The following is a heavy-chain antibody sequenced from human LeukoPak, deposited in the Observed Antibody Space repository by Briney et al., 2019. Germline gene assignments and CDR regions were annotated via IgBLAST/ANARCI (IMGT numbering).Heavy chain of an antibody. CDR3: ARQEDIVVSFDP. V-gene: IGHV5-51*01. CDR2: IYPGDSDN. J-gene: IGHJ5*02. D-gene: IGHD2-15*01. CDR1: GYSFTSYW. Sequence: GESLKISCKGSGYSFTSYWIGWVRQMPGKGLEWMGIIYPGDSDNRYSPSFQGQVPISADKAISTAYLQWSSLKASDTAMYYCARQEDIVVSFDPWGQGTLVTVSS.